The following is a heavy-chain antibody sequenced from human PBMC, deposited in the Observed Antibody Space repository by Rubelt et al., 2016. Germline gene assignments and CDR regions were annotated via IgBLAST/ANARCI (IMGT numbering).Heavy chain of an antibody. CDR1: GFTFSSYG. Sequence: GGGVVQPGRSLRLSCAASGFTFSSYGMHWVRQAPGKGLEWVAVISYDGSNKYYADSVKGRFTISRDNSKNTLYLQMNSLRAEDTAVYYCAREIAAAGYYGMDVWGQGTTVTVSS. J-gene: IGHJ6*02. D-gene: IGHD6-13*01. V-gene: IGHV3-30*19. CDR2: ISYDGSNK. CDR3: AREIAAAGYYGMDV.